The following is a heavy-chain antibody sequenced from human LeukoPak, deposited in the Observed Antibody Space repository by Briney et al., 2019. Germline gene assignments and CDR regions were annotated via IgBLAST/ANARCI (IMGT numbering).Heavy chain of an antibody. CDR1: GFTVSSIY. CDR3: AREDIVGAGYFDY. Sequence: PGGSLRLSCAASGFTVSSIYMSWVRQAPGKGLEWVSDIYSGGGSTNYADSVKGRFTISRDNSKNTLYLQMNSLRVEDTAVYYCAREDIVGAGYFDYWGQGTLVTVSS. V-gene: IGHV3-66*01. CDR2: IYSGGGST. D-gene: IGHD1-26*01. J-gene: IGHJ4*02.